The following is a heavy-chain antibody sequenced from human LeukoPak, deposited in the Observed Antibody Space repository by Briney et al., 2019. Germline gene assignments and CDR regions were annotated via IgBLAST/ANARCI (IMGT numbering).Heavy chain of an antibody. V-gene: IGHV1-2*06. CDR1: GYTFTAYF. J-gene: IGHJ5*02. CDR2: INPNSGGA. D-gene: IGHD4-23*01. CDR3: ARDQGDGGNTFDP. Sequence: ASVRVSCKASGYTFTAYFIHWVRQAPGQGLEWMGRINPNSGGANYGQKFQGRVTMTRDRSITTAYMELSRLGSDDTAMYYCARDQGDGGNTFDPWGQGTLVTVSS.